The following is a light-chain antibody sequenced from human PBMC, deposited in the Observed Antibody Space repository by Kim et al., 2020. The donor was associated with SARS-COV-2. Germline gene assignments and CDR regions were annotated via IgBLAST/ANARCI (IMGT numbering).Light chain of an antibody. J-gene: IGKJ1*01. V-gene: IGKV1-5*01. CDR1: QSVRTW. Sequence: DSVGGRVTITCRASQSVRTWLAWYQQKAGKAPKVLIYDASNLESGVPSRFSGSGSGTEFTLIISSLQPDDFATYYCQQYDSYPWTFGQGTKVDIK. CDR3: QQYDSYPWT. CDR2: DAS.